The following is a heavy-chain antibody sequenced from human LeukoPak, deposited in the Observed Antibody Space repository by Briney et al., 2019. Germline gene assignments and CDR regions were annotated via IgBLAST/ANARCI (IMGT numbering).Heavy chain of an antibody. CDR1: GFTFSDYW. CDR2: IHSDGGTT. V-gene: IGHV3-74*01. D-gene: IGHD3-3*02. J-gene: IGHJ4*02. CDR3: ARDIYSIAE. Sequence: GGSLRLSCAASGFTFSDYWIHWVRQAPGKGLVWVSLIHSDGGTTNYADSVKGRFTMSRDNAKNMVYLQMNSLRVEDTAVYYCARDIYSIAEWGQRTLVTVSS.